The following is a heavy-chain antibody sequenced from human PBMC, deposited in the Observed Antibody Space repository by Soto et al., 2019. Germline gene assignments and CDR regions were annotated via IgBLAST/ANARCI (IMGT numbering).Heavy chain of an antibody. CDR2: IGGSGATT. CDR1: GFTFDNYA. V-gene: IGHV3-23*01. J-gene: IGHJ5*01. Sequence: EVQLLESGGGLVQPGGSLRLSCAASGFTFDNYAMSWVRQAPGKGLEWVSGIGGSGATTYYAHSVKGRFTISRDNSKNTLYLQMNSLRAEDTAVDYCAKDRLSSPCTWFDSWGQGTLVTVSS. CDR3: AKDRLSSPCTWFDS. D-gene: IGHD5-12*01.